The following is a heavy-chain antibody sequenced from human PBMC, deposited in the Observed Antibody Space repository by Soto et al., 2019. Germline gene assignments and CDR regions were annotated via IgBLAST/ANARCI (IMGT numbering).Heavy chain of an antibody. D-gene: IGHD6-19*01. CDR1: GGTFSSYA. J-gene: IGHJ6*02. Sequence: QVQLVQSGAEVKKPGSSVKVSCKASGGTFSSYAISWVRQGPGQGLEWMGGIIPIFGTANYAQKFQGRVTITADESTSTAYMELSSLRSEDTAVYYCASPIGPVAGRTRFYYYGMDVWGQGTTVPVSS. CDR2: IIPIFGTA. V-gene: IGHV1-69*01. CDR3: ASPIGPVAGRTRFYYYGMDV.